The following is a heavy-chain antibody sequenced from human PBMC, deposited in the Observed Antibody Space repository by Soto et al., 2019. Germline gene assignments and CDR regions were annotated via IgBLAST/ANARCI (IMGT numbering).Heavy chain of an antibody. V-gene: IGHV3-9*01. CDR1: GFTFDDYA. J-gene: IGHJ4*02. D-gene: IGHD6-19*01. CDR3: AKDLGYSSGWTYFDY. Sequence: DVQLVESGGGLVQPGRSLRLSCAASGFTFDDYAMHWVRQAPGKGLEWVSGISWNSGSIGYADSVKGRFTISRDNAKNSLYLQMNSLRAEDTALYYCAKDLGYSSGWTYFDYWGQGTLVTVSS. CDR2: ISWNSGSI.